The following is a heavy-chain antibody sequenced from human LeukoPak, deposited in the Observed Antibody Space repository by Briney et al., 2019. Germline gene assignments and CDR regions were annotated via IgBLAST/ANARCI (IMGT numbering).Heavy chain of an antibody. J-gene: IGHJ4*02. CDR2: IIPIFGTA. Sequence: GASVKVSCKASGGTFSSYAISWVRQAPGQGLEWMGRIIPIFGTANYAQKFQGRVTITTDESTSTAYMELSSLRSEDTAVYYCASEIDYGDYGGFDYWGQGTLVTVSS. D-gene: IGHD4-17*01. CDR1: GGTFSSYA. V-gene: IGHV1-69*05. CDR3: ASEIDYGDYGGFDY.